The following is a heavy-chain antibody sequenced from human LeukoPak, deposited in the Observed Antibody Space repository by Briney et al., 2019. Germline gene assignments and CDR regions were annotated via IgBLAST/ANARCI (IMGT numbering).Heavy chain of an antibody. D-gene: IGHD6-13*01. J-gene: IGHJ6*02. CDR3: ARVGIADYGMDV. Sequence: PSETLSLTCTVSGGSISSYYWSWIRQHPGKGLEWIGYIYYSGSTYYNPSLKSRVTISVDTSKNRFSLKLSSVTAADTAVYYCARVGIADYGMDVWGQGTTVTVSS. CDR2: IYYSGST. V-gene: IGHV4-59*06. CDR1: GGSISSYY.